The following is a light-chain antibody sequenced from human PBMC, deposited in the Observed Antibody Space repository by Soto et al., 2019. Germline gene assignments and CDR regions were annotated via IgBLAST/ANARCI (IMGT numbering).Light chain of an antibody. J-gene: IGKJ2*01. CDR3: QQYGSSPPMYT. CDR1: QSVNSRF. Sequence: EIVLTQSPGTLSLSPGERATVSCRASQSVNSRFLAWYQQKPGQAPRILMYGASTRATGIPDRFSGSGSGADFTLTISRLEPEDFAVYYCQQYGSSPPMYTFGQGTKLEIK. CDR2: GAS. V-gene: IGKV3-20*01.